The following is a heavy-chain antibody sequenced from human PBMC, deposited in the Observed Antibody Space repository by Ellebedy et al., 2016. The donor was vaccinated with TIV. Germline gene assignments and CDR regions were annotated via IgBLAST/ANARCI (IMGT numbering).Heavy chain of an antibody. CDR1: GGSISSYY. CDR2: IYYSGST. J-gene: IGHJ4*02. Sequence: SETLSLTCTVSGGSISSYYWSWIRQPPGKGLEWIGYIYYSGSTNYNPSLKSRVTISVDRSKNQFSLKLSSVTAADTAVYYCARGQFDWLLDYWGQGTLVTVSS. CDR3: ARGQFDWLLDY. D-gene: IGHD3-9*01. V-gene: IGHV4-59*12.